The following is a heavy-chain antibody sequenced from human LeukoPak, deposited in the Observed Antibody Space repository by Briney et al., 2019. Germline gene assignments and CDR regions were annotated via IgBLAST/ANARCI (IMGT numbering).Heavy chain of an antibody. D-gene: IGHD1-26*01. V-gene: IGHV3-23*01. CDR3: AKGLRGSYDY. CDR2: ITDSGIST. J-gene: IGHJ4*02. CDR1: GFTFNSYA. Sequence: PGGSLTLSCAASGFTFNSYAMAWVRHAPEKGLDWVSSITDSGISTYSADSVKGRFTISRYNSKNTPYLQMNSLRAEDTAVYYCAKGLRGSYDYWGQGTLVSVSS.